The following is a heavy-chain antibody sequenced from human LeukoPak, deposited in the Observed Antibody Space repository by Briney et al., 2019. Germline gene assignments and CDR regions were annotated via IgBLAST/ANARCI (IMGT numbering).Heavy chain of an antibody. V-gene: IGHV1-2*02. Sequence: ASVKVSCKASGYTFTGYYMHWVRQAPGQGLEWMGWINPNSGGTNYAQKFQGRVTMTRDTSISTAYMELSRLRSDDTAVYYCARGRHYYDSSGHFDYWGQGTLATVSS. CDR1: GYTFTGYY. CDR3: ARGRHYYDSSGHFDY. D-gene: IGHD3-22*01. CDR2: INPNSGGT. J-gene: IGHJ4*02.